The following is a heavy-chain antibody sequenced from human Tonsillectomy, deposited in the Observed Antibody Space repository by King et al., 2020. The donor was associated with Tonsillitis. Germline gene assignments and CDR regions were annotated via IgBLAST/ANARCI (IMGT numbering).Heavy chain of an antibody. Sequence: EVQLVESGGGLVQPGGNLRLSCAASGFTFSTSWMTWVRQAPGKGLEWVATTKPDWSEKWDVDSVKGRFTSSRDNAKNSLYLQMNSRRAEDTAVYYCARDQGYSSFDYWGQGTLVTVSS. V-gene: IGHV3-7*04. J-gene: IGHJ4*02. CDR3: ARDQGYSSFDY. CDR2: TKPDWSEK. CDR1: GFTFSTSW. D-gene: IGHD2-21*01.